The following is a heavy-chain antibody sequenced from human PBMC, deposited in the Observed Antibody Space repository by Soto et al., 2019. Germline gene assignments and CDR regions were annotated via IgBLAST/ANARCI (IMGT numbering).Heavy chain of an antibody. CDR3: ALYDILTGCGY. CDR2: INPSGGST. D-gene: IGHD3-9*01. J-gene: IGHJ4*02. V-gene: IGHV1-46*01. CDR1: GYTFTSYY. Sequence: GASVKVSCKASGYTFTSYYMHWVRQAPGQGLEWMGIINPSGGSTSYAQKFQGRVTMTRDTSTSTVYMELSSLRSEDTAVYYCALYDILTGCGYWGQGTLVTVSS.